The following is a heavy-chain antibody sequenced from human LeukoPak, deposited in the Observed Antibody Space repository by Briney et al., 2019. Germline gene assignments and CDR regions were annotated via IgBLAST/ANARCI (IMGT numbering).Heavy chain of an antibody. CDR1: GFTFDDYG. J-gene: IGHJ4*02. D-gene: IGHD6-19*01. V-gene: IGHV3-20*04. Sequence: GGSLRLSCAASGFTFDDYGMSWVRQAPGKGLEWVSGINWNGGSTGYADSVKGRFTISRDNAKNSLSLQMNSLRAEDTALYYCARDGGRAWFFDYWGRGTLVTVSS. CDR2: INWNGGST. CDR3: ARDGGRAWFFDY.